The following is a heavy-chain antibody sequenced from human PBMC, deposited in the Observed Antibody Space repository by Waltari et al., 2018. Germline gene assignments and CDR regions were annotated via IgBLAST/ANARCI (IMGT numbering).Heavy chain of an antibody. D-gene: IGHD5-18*01. Sequence: QVQLQQWGAGLLKPSETLSLTCAVYGGSFSGYYWSWIRQPPGKGLEWIGEINHSGSTNNNPYLKRRVTISVDTSKNQFSLKLSSVTAADTAVYYCARGVRYTAFWGQGTLVTVSS. CDR2: INHSGST. CDR1: GGSFSGYY. V-gene: IGHV4-34*01. J-gene: IGHJ4*02. CDR3: ARGVRYTAF.